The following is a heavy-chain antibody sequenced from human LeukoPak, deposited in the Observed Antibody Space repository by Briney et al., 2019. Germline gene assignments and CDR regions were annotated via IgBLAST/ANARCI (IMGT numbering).Heavy chain of an antibody. Sequence: GGSLRLSCAASGFTFSSYSMNWVRQAPGKGLEWVSSISSSSSYIYYADSVKGRFTISRDNAKNSLYLQMNSLRAEDTAVHYCARDLGGFRNYWGQGTLVTVSS. V-gene: IGHV3-21*01. CDR2: ISSSSSYI. CDR1: GFTFSSYS. CDR3: ARDLGGFRNY. D-gene: IGHD3-10*01. J-gene: IGHJ4*02.